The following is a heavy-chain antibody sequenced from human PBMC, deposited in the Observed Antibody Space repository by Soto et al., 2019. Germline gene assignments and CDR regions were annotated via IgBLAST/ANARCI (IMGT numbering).Heavy chain of an antibody. D-gene: IGHD1-26*01. CDR3: ASDDGPHGGSYSHNY. Sequence: SVKVSCKASGGTFSSYAISWVRQAPGQGLEWMGGIIPIFGTANYAQKLQGRVTITADESTSTAYMELSSLRSEDTAVYYCASDDGPHGGSYSHNYWGQGTLVTVSS. J-gene: IGHJ4*01. CDR1: GGTFSSYA. CDR2: IIPIFGTA. V-gene: IGHV1-69*13.